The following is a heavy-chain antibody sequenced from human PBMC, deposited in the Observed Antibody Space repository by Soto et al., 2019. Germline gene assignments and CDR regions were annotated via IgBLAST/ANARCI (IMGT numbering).Heavy chain of an antibody. CDR2: ISAYNGNT. J-gene: IGHJ5*02. CDR1: GYTFTSYG. D-gene: IGHD2-2*01. Sequence: QVQLVQSGAEVKKPGASVKVSCKASGYTFTSYGISWVRQAPGQGLEWMGWISAYNGNTNSTQKLKGRVTMTTDTSTSEAYMAVRSQRSDDTAVDYCANDHAPYQLGPGISGSADWFDPWGQGTLVTVSS. V-gene: IGHV1-18*01. CDR3: ANDHAPYQLGPGISGSADWFDP.